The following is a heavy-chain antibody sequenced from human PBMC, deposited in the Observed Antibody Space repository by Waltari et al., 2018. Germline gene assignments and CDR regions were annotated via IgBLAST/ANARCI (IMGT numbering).Heavy chain of an antibody. CDR3: ARDLGSTGDY. J-gene: IGHJ4*02. V-gene: IGHV3-33*01. CDR2: IWYDGSNK. D-gene: IGHD3-16*01. CDR1: GFNFSSYG. Sequence: QVQLVESGGGVVQPGRSLRLSCEASGFNFSSYGMHWVRQAPGKGLEWVAVIWYDGSNKYYADSVKGRFTISRDNSKNTLYLQMNSLRAEDTAVYYCARDLGSTGDYWGQGTLVTVSS.